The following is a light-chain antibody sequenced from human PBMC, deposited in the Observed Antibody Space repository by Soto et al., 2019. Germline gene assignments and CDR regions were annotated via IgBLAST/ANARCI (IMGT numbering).Light chain of an antibody. CDR2: EVS. V-gene: IGLV2-8*01. J-gene: IGLJ2*01. CDR3: CSYEGSSNVV. CDR1: SSDIGGYNY. Sequence: QSALTQPPSASGSPGQSVTISCTGTSSDIGGYNYVSWYQQYPGKAPLLMIYEVSKQPSGVPDRFSGSRSGNTAPLTVSGLQAEDEPDYYCCSYEGSSNVVFGGGSQWTVL.